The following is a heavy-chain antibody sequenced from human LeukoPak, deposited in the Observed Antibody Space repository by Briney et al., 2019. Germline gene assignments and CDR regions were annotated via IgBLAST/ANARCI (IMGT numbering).Heavy chain of an antibody. J-gene: IGHJ6*02. Sequence: SETLSLTCAVYGVSFSGYYWSWLRQPPGKGLEWIGEINHSGSTNYNPSPKSRVTISVDTSKNQSSLKLSSVTAADTAVYYCASGGYYYYYGMDVWGQGTMVTVSS. CDR1: GVSFSGYY. V-gene: IGHV4-34*01. CDR3: ASGGYYYYYGMDV. CDR2: INHSGST. D-gene: IGHD2-15*01.